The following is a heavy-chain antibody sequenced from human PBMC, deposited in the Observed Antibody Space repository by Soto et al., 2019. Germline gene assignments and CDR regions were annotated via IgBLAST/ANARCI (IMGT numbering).Heavy chain of an antibody. CDR1: GASTSSGGYS. Sequence: SETLSLTCAASGASTSSGGYSWSWLRQPPGKGLEWIGYISHSGSTYYNPSLKSRVTISVDRSKNQFSLKLSSVTAADTAVYYCARGGLLPDYWGQGTLVTVS. D-gene: IGHD6-19*01. CDR2: ISHSGST. V-gene: IGHV4-30-2*01. CDR3: ARGGLLPDY. J-gene: IGHJ4*02.